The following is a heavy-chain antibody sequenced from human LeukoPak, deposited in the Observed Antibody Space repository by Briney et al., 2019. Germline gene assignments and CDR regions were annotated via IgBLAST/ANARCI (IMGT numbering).Heavy chain of an antibody. D-gene: IGHD6-13*01. Sequence: SVKVSCKASGGTFSSYTISWVRQAPGQGLEWMGRIIPILGIANYAQKFQGRVTITADKPTSTAYMELSSLRSEDTAVYYCATDARSSSWYTDAFDIWGQGTMVTVSS. V-gene: IGHV1-69*02. CDR2: IIPILGIA. CDR3: ATDARSSSWYTDAFDI. CDR1: GGTFSSYT. J-gene: IGHJ3*02.